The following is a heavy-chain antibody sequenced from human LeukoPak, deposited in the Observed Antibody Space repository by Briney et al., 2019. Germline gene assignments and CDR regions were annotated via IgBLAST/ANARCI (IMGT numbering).Heavy chain of an antibody. J-gene: IGHJ2*01. D-gene: IGHD5-18*01. CDR3: ARDRRYSYGYYWYFDL. Sequence: SETLSLTCTVPGGSISSYYWSWIRQPPGKGLEWIGYIYYSGSTNYNPSLKSRVTISVDTSKNQFSLKLSSVTAADTAVYYCARDRRYSYGYYWYFDLWGRGTLVTVSS. CDR2: IYYSGST. CDR1: GGSISSYY. V-gene: IGHV4-59*01.